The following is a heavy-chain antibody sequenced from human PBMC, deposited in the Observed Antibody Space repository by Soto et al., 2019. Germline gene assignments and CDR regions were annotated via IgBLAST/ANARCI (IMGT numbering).Heavy chain of an antibody. CDR3: TRETVAGITGLDY. CDR2: ISVSDAFI. Sequence: GGSLRLSCTASGFNVGAFAVNWVRQAPGKGLEWVSGISVSDAFIYYADSVRGRFSISRDASENILYLQMNSLRVDDTALYYCTRETVAGITGLDYWGPGTLVTVSS. CDR1: GFNVGAFA. D-gene: IGHD1-20*01. V-gene: IGHV3-23*01. J-gene: IGHJ4*02.